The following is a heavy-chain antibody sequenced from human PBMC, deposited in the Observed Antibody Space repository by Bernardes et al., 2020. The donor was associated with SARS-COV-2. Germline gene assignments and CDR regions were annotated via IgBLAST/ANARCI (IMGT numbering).Heavy chain of an antibody. CDR1: GGSISSSSYY. V-gene: IGHV4-39*01. J-gene: IGHJ6*02. Sequence: SETLSLTCTVSGGSISSSSYYWGWIRQPPGKGLEWIGSIYYSGSTYYNPSLKSRVTISVDTSKNQFSLKLSSVTAADTAVYYCASPVLRFLEWLSPVTRNYYDMDVWGQGTTVTVSS. CDR3: ASPVLRFLEWLSPVTRNYYDMDV. D-gene: IGHD3-3*01. CDR2: IYYSGST.